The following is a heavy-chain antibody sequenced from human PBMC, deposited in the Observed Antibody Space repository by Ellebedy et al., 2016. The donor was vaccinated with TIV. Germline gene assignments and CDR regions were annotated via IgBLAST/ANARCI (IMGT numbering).Heavy chain of an antibody. CDR1: GYVFTNYW. CDR3: ARDRRWLRDYYYGLDV. Sequence: GESLKISXQGSGYVFTNYWIAWVRQMPGKGLEWVGSVYPDDFDTKYSPSFQGRVTISADKSISTAYLQWTSLKGSDTAIYFCARDRRWLRDYYYGLDVWGQGTTVTVSS. D-gene: IGHD5-12*01. J-gene: IGHJ6*02. CDR2: VYPDDFDT. V-gene: IGHV5-51*01.